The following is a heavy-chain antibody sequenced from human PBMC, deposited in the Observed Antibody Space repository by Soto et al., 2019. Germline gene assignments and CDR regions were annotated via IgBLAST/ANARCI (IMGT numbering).Heavy chain of an antibody. V-gene: IGHV4-34*01. CDR2: VKDSGSA. Sequence: PSETLSLTCSVSGGSLSGFYWSWIRQPPGKGLEWIGGVKDSGSAKYNPSLRSRAVISLDTSETQFSLKLTSVTAADTAVYYCASGRNWGQGILVT. CDR1: GGSLSGFY. CDR3: ASGRN. J-gene: IGHJ4*02.